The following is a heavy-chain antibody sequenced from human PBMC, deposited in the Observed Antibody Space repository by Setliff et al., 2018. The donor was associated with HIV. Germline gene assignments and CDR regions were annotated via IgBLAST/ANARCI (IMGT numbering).Heavy chain of an antibody. J-gene: IGHJ6*02. V-gene: IGHV4-34*01. CDR1: GGSFSGYY. D-gene: IGHD3-9*01. CDR3: ARTVLLRYFDWLSFYYYGMDV. Sequence: SETLSLTCAVYGGSFSGYYWSWIRQPPGKGLEWIGEINHSGSTNYNPSLKSRVTISVDTSKNQFSLKLTSVTAADTAVYYCARTVLLRYFDWLSFYYYGMDVWGQGTTVTVSS. CDR2: INHSGST.